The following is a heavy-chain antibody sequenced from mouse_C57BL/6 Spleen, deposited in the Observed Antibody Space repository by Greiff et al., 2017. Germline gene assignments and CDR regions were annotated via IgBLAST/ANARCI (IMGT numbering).Heavy chain of an antibody. CDR2: ISSGGSYT. J-gene: IGHJ2*01. D-gene: IGHD1-1*01. CDR3: ARQGGITFDY. Sequence: EVKLVESGGDLVKPGGSLKLSCAASGFTFSSYGMSWVRQTPDKRLEWVATISSGGSYTYYPDSVKGRFTISRYNAKNTLYLQMSSLKSEDTAMYYCARQGGITFDYWGQGTTLTVSS. V-gene: IGHV5-6*01. CDR1: GFTFSSYG.